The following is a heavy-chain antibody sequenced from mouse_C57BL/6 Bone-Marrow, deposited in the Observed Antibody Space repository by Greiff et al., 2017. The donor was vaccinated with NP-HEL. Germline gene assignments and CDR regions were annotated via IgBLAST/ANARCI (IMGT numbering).Heavy chain of an antibody. V-gene: IGHV5-6*02. D-gene: IGHD4-1*01. J-gene: IGHJ3*01. CDR2: ISSGGSYT. CDR3: ARHLGPWFAY. Sequence: DVMLVESGGDLVKPGGSLKLSCAASGFTFSSYGMSWVRQTPDKRLEWVATISSGGSYTYYPDSVKGRFTISRDNAKNTLYLQMSSLKSEDTAMYYCARHLGPWFAYWGQGTLVTVSA. CDR1: GFTFSSYG.